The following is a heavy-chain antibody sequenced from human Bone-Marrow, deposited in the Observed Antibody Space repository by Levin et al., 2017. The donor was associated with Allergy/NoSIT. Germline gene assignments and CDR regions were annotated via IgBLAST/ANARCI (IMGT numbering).Heavy chain of an antibody. Sequence: SETLSLTCAVSGGSFDDDFWSWIRQSPGKGLEWIGEVTHSGVTEYNPSLKSRVTISVDSSKKQFSLKVTSVTAADRGVYYCARQRCNNAGGCFGDDWFDSWGRGTLVTVSS. V-gene: IGHV4-34*01. CDR2: VTHSGVT. J-gene: IGHJ5*01. CDR3: ARQRCNNAGGCFGDDWFDS. D-gene: IGHD2-8*01. CDR1: GGSFDDDF.